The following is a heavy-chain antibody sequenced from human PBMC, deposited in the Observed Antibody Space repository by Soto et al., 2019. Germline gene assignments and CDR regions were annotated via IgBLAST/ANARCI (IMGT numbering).Heavy chain of an antibody. CDR2: IYYSGST. Sequence: PSETLSLTCTVSGGSISSGGYYWSWIRQHPGKGLEWIGYIYYSGSTYYNPSLKSRVTISVDTSKNQFSLKLSSVTAADTAVYYCARAIDHGWLMDVWGQGTTVTVSS. CDR1: GGSISSGGYY. CDR3: ARAIDHGWLMDV. D-gene: IGHD5-12*01. J-gene: IGHJ6*02. V-gene: IGHV4-31*03.